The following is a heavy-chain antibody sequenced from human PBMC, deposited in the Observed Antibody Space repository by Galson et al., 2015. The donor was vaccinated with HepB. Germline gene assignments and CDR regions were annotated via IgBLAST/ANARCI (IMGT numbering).Heavy chain of an antibody. Sequence: ETLSLTCTVSGGSISSYYWSWIRQPAGKGLEWIGHIYTSGSTNYNPSLKSRVTMSVDTSKNQFSLKLSSVTAADTAVYYCARSIGIAVAGTRYFDPWGQGTLVTASS. CDR2: IYTSGST. CDR3: ARSIGIAVAGTRYFDP. J-gene: IGHJ5*02. CDR1: GGSISSYY. D-gene: IGHD6-19*01. V-gene: IGHV4-4*07.